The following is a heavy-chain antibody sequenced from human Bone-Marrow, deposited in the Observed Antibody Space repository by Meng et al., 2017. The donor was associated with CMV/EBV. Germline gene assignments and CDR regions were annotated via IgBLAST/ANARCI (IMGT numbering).Heavy chain of an antibody. J-gene: IGHJ6*02. CDR2: ISSSSNYI. CDR1: GFTFSSYS. Sequence: GESLKISCAASGFTFSSYSMNWVRQAPGKGLEWVSSISSSSNYIYYADSVKGRFTISRDTAKNSLYLQMNSLRAEDTAVYYCARDYGSGSYGYYYGVDVWGQGTTVTVSS. D-gene: IGHD3-10*01. CDR3: ARDYGSGSYGYYYGVDV. V-gene: IGHV3-21*01.